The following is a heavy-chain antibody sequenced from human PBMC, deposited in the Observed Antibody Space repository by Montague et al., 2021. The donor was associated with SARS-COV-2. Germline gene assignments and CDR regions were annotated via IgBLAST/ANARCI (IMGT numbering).Heavy chain of an antibody. J-gene: IGHJ4*02. Sequence: SETLSLTCTVSGGSISSTTYRWGWIRQPPGKGLEWIGFISYSGTTFYNPSLKSRISMSVDTPKSPFSLNLTSVTAADTAVYYCARHYGSSLDSWGQGILVAVSS. CDR2: ISYSGTT. CDR3: ARHYGSSLDS. CDR1: GGSISSTTYR. V-gene: IGHV4-39*01. D-gene: IGHD4-17*01.